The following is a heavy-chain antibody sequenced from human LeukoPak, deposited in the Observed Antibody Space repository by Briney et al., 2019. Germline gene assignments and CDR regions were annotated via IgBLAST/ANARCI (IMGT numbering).Heavy chain of an antibody. V-gene: IGHV1-69*05. CDR3: ATYSGYDWDYYYMDV. CDR2: IIPIFGTA. Sequence: GASVKVSCKASGGTFSSYAISWVRQAPGHGLEWMGGIIPIFGTANYAQKFQGRVTITTDESTSTAYMELSSLRSEDTAVYYCATYSGYDWDYYYMDVWGKGTTVTVSS. J-gene: IGHJ6*03. CDR1: GGTFSSYA. D-gene: IGHD5-12*01.